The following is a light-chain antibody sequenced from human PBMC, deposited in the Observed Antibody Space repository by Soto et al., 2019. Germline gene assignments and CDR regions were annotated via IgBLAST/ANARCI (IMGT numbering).Light chain of an antibody. CDR3: QQYHTSPRT. Sequence: ESVLTQSPGTLSLSPGERATFSCRASQSVSSSYIAWYQQKRGQAPRRLIYGASIRATGIPDRFSGSGSGTDFTLTISRLEPEDFALYYCQQYHTSPRTFGQGTKVDIK. CDR1: QSVSSSY. J-gene: IGKJ1*01. V-gene: IGKV3-20*01. CDR2: GAS.